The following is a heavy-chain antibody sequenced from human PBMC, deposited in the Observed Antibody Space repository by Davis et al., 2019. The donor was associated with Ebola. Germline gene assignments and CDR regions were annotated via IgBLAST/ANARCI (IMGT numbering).Heavy chain of an antibody. D-gene: IGHD1-20*01. V-gene: IGHV4-34*01. CDR3: ARDNWKGVLGDY. CDR1: GGSFSGYY. Sequence: PSETLSLTCAVYGGSFSGYYWSWIRQPPGKGLEWIGEINHSGSTNYNPSLKSRVTISVDTSKNQFSLKLSSVTAADTAVYYCARDNWKGVLGDYWGQGTLVTVSS. CDR2: INHSGST. J-gene: IGHJ4*02.